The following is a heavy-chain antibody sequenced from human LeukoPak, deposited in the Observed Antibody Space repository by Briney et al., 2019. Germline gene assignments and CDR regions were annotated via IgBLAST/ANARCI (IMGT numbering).Heavy chain of an antibody. Sequence: SGPTLVNPTQTLTLTCTFSGFSLSTRGVSVGWIRQPPGKALEWLALIYWNDDKGYSPSLKNRLTITKDTSENQVVLTVTNMDPVDTATYYCAHKGSYGTFDYWGQGTLVTVSS. J-gene: IGHJ4*02. CDR1: GFSLSTRGVS. CDR3: AHKGSYGTFDY. V-gene: IGHV2-5*01. CDR2: IYWNDDK. D-gene: IGHD5-18*01.